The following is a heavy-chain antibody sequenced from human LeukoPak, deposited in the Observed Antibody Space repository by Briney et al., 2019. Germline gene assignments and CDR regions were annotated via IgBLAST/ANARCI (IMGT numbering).Heavy chain of an antibody. D-gene: IGHD1-26*01. CDR2: ISAFNGNT. CDR1: GYTFTSYG. Sequence: ASVKVSCKASGYTFTSYGISWVRQAPGQGLEWMGWISAFNGNTNYAQKLQGRVTMTTDASTSTAYMELRSLRSDDTAVYYCARETIRSYAPGYFDYWGQGTLVTVSS. CDR3: ARETIRSYAPGYFDY. V-gene: IGHV1-18*01. J-gene: IGHJ4*02.